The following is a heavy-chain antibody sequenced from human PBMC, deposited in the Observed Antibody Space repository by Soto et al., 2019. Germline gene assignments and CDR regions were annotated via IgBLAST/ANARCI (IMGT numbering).Heavy chain of an antibody. V-gene: IGHV4-34*01. CDR1: GGSFSGYY. CDR2: INHSGVT. CDR3: AAGGGLPRYY. J-gene: IGHJ4*02. Sequence: PSETLSLTCAVYGGSFSGYYWSWIRQPPGKGLEWIGEINHSGVTNYKPSLKRRVTISVDTSKNQFSLKLSSVTAADTAVYYCAAGGGLPRYYWGQGTLVTVSS. D-gene: IGHD5-12*01.